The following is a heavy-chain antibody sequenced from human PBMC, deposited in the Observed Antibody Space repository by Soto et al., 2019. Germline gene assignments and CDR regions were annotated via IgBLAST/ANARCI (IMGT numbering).Heavy chain of an antibody. CDR1: GYTFTSYG. D-gene: IGHD3-3*01. V-gene: IGHV1-18*01. CDR2: ISAYNGNT. Sequence: ASVKVSCKASGYTFTSYGISWVRQAPGQGLEWMGWISAYNGNTNYAQKLQGRVTMTTDTSTSTAYMELRSLRSDDTAVYYCARDEGRITIFGVVIEYFDYWGQGTLVTSPQ. CDR3: ARDEGRITIFGVVIEYFDY. J-gene: IGHJ4*02.